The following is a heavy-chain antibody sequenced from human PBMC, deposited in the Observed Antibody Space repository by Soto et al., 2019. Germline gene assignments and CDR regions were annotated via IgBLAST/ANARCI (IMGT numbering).Heavy chain of an antibody. CDR3: AKDRYSGSGFDY. V-gene: IGHV3-30*18. Sequence: QVQLVESGGGVVQPGRSLRLSCAASGFTFSSYGMHWVRQAPGKGLEWVAVISYDGSNKYYADSVKGRFTISRDNSKNTLYLQMNSLRAEDTAVYYCAKDRYSGSGFDYWGQGTLVTVSS. D-gene: IGHD6-13*01. CDR2: ISYDGSNK. J-gene: IGHJ4*02. CDR1: GFTFSSYG.